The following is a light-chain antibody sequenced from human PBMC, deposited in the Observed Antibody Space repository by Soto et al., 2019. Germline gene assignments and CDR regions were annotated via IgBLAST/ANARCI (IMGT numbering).Light chain of an antibody. J-gene: IGKJ1*01. V-gene: IGKV1-5*03. Sequence: DIPITESPSTLSGSVGDRATITCRASQTISSWLAWYQQKPGKAPKLLIYKASTLKSGVPSRFSGSGSGTEFTLSITSLQPDDFATYYCQQCFWHWTFGQGTKVDIK. CDR2: KAS. CDR1: QTISSW. CDR3: QQCFWHWT.